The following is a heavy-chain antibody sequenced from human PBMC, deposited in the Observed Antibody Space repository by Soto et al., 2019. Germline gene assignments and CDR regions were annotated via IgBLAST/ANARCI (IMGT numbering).Heavy chain of an antibody. J-gene: IGHJ4*02. V-gene: IGHV3-30*18. CDR3: AKGDYYFDY. CDR1: GFTFRSYG. CDR2: ISSDGNNK. Sequence: VGSLRLSCAASGFTFRSYGMHWVRQAPGKGLEWMAVISSDGNNKYYADSVKGRFTISRDNSKNTLYLQMNSLRAEDTAVYYCAKGDYYFDYWGQGTLVTVSS.